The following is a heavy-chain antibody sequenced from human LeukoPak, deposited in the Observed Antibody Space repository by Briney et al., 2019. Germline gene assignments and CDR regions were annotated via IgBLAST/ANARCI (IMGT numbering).Heavy chain of an antibody. D-gene: IGHD2-15*01. V-gene: IGHV1-24*01. J-gene: IGHJ4*02. CDR2: FDPEDGET. CDR3: ATDRLCSGGSCYDY. CDR1: GYTLTESS. Sequence: GASVKVSCKVSGYTLTESSMHWVRQAPGKGLEWMGGFDPEDGETIYAQKFQGRVTMTEDTSTDTAYMELSSLRSEDTAVYYCATDRLCSGGSCYDYWGQGTLVTVSS.